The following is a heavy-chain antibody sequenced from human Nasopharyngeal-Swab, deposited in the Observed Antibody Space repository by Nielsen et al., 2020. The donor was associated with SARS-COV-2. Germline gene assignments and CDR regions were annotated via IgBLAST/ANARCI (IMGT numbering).Heavy chain of an antibody. Sequence: GESLKISCAASGFTFSRYTMHWVRQAPGKGLEWVAVISYDGSNKYYADSVKGRFTISRDISKNTLYLQMNSLRAEGMAVFYCASTPLDSSGYYYAFHYWGRGTLVTVSS. CDR2: ISYDGSNK. CDR1: GFTFSRYT. V-gene: IGHV3-30-3*01. D-gene: IGHD3-22*01. CDR3: ASTPLDSSGYYYAFHY. J-gene: IGHJ4*02.